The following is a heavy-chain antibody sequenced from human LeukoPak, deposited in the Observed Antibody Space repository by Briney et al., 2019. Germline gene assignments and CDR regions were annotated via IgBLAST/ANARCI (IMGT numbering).Heavy chain of an antibody. CDR2: IYYSGST. CDR1: GGSISSSSYY. J-gene: IGHJ4*02. Sequence: SETLSLTCTVSGGSISSSSYYWGWIRQPPGKGLEWIGSIYYSGSTYYNPSLKSRVTISVDTSKNQFSLKLSSVTAADTAVYYCARHPSKLGRFDYWGQGTLVTVSS. V-gene: IGHV4-39*01. CDR3: ARHPSKLGRFDY.